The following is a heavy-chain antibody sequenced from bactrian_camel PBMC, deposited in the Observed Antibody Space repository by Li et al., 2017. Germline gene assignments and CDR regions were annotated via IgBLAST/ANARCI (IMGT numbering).Heavy chain of an antibody. CDR2: TVADGST. J-gene: IGHJ4*01. Sequence: QLVESGGGLVQPGGSLRLSCAASGYTYSSYCMGWFRQAPGKGREWVSSTVADGSTTYADSVKGRFTVSKDRATDTVYLLMNSLKPEDTGMYYCAAVAEGRTVEGGVSLWTLFESGYWGQGTQVTVS. D-gene: IGHD3*01. CDR1: GYTYSSYC. CDR3: AAVAEGRTVEGGVSLWTLFESGY. V-gene: IGHV3S25*01.